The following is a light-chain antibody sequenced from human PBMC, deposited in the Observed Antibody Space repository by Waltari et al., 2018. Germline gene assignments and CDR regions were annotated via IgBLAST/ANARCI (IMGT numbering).Light chain of an antibody. CDR1: NIGSNS. Sequence: SYVVTQSPSVSVAPGETARITCGGDNIGSNSGHWYQQRPGQAPGLVISYDSDRPSGIPERFSGSNSGNTATLTISWVEADDEADYYCLVWHSTTDHHGVFGGGTKLTVL. CDR2: YDS. J-gene: IGLJ2*01. CDR3: LVWHSTTDHHGV. V-gene: IGLV3-21*04.